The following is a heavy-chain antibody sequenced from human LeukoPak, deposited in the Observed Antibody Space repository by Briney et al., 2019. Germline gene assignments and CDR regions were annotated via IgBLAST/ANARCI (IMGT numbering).Heavy chain of an antibody. CDR3: AKDLLRGIAVVADY. Sequence: GGSLRLSCAASGFTFSSYAMSWVRQAPGKGLEWVSAISGSGGSTYYADSVKGRFTISRDSSKNTLYLQMNSLRAEDTAVYYCAKDLLRGIAVVADYWGQGTLVTVSS. J-gene: IGHJ4*02. CDR1: GFTFSSYA. V-gene: IGHV3-23*01. D-gene: IGHD6-19*01. CDR2: ISGSGGST.